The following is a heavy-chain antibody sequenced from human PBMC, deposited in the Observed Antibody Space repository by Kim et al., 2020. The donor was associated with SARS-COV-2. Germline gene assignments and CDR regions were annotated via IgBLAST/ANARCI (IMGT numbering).Heavy chain of an antibody. CDR3: ARGYPPGLELRPFDY. V-gene: IGHV4-34*01. D-gene: IGHD1-7*01. CDR1: GGSFSGYY. Sequence: SETLSLTCAVYGGSFSGYYWSWIRQPPGKGLEWIGEINHSGSTNYNPSLKSRVTISVDTSKNQFSLKLSSVTAADTAVYYCARGYPPGLELRPFDYWGQGTLVTVSS. J-gene: IGHJ4*02. CDR2: INHSGST.